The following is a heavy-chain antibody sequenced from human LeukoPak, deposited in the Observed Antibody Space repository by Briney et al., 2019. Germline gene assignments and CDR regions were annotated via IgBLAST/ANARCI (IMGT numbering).Heavy chain of an antibody. CDR3: ARGGGSYHFDY. CDR1: GFTFSDYY. V-gene: IGHV3-11*01. Sequence: GGSLRLSCAASGFTFSDYYMSWIRQAPGKGLDWISYISTSASTIFYADSVKGRFTTSRDNSKNTFYLQMNSLRAEDTAVYFCARGGGSYHFDYWGQGTLVTVSS. J-gene: IGHJ4*02. D-gene: IGHD1-26*01. CDR2: ISTSASTI.